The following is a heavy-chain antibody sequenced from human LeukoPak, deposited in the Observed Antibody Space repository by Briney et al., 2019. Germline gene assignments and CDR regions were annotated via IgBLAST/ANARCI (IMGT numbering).Heavy chain of an antibody. CDR3: ARGGAQYCSSTSCLDY. V-gene: IGHV3-48*04. Sequence: GGSLRLSCAASGFTFNTYTMNWVRQAPGKGLEWVSYISSSGSTIYYADSVKGRFTISRDNAKNSLYLQMNSLRAEDTAVYYCARGGAQYCSSTSCLDYWGQGTLVTVSS. D-gene: IGHD2-2*01. J-gene: IGHJ4*02. CDR2: ISSSGSTI. CDR1: GFTFNTYT.